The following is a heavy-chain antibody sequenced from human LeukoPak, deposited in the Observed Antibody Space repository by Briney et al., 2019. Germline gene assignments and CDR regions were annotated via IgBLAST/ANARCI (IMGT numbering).Heavy chain of an antibody. Sequence: PGGSLRLSCAASGFTFSDYYMSWIRQAPGKGLEWVSGMSASGSHTHSADFVKGRFTISRDNFKNTLYLQMNGLRVEDTAVYYCAKVRSGNNYYFDYWGQGTLVTVSS. J-gene: IGHJ4*02. D-gene: IGHD1/OR15-1a*01. CDR3: AKVRSGNNYYFDY. V-gene: IGHV3-23*01. CDR2: MSASGSHT. CDR1: GFTFSDYY.